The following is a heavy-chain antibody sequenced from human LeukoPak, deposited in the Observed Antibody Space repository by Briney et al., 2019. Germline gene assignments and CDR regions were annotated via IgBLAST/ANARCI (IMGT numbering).Heavy chain of an antibody. CDR1: GGSIGSSSDY. V-gene: IGHV4-39*02. J-gene: IGHJ6*03. Sequence: SETLSLTCPVSGGSIGSSSDYWGWIRQPPGKGLEWIGSIYYSGSTYYNPSLKSRVTISVDTSKNQFSLKLSSVTAAGTAVYYCAREINWNGYYYYYYMDVWGKGTTVTVSS. CDR3: AREINWNGYYYYYYMDV. D-gene: IGHD1-20*01. CDR2: IYYSGST.